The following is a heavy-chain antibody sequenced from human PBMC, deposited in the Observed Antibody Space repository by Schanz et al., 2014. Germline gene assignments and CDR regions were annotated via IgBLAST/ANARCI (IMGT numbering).Heavy chain of an antibody. J-gene: IGHJ4*02. D-gene: IGHD3-10*01. V-gene: IGHV1-18*01. CDR2: ISAYNGNM. CDR1: GYTLTNFD. CDR3: ARFVSLYEDF. Sequence: QVQLVQSGAEVKKPGASVKVSCKASGYTLTNFDINWVRQAPGQGLEWMGWISAYNGNMNYAPKFQGRVTLTTDTSTSTAYMELRSLRSDDTAVYYCARFVSLYEDFWGQGTLVTVSS.